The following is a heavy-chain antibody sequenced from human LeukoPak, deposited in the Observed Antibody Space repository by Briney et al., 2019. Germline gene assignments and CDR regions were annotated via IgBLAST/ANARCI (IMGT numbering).Heavy chain of an antibody. CDR3: AGGVLGRYDY. Sequence: KPSETLSLTCAVSGYSISSGYYWGWIRQPPGKGLEWIGSIYQSGSTCYNPSLKSRVTISVDTSKNQFSLKLSSVTATDTAVYYCAGGVLGRYDYWGPGILVTVSS. J-gene: IGHJ4*02. V-gene: IGHV4-38-2*01. CDR1: GYSISSGYY. CDR2: IYQSGST. D-gene: IGHD2-8*02.